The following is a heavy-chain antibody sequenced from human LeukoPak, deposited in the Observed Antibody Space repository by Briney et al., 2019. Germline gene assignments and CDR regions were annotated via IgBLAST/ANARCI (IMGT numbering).Heavy chain of an antibody. Sequence: GGSLRLSCAASGFTVSSNYMSWVRQAPGKGLEWGSVIYSGGSTYYADSVKGRFTISRDNSNNTLYLQMNSLRAEDTAVYYCASDSDFSVVPANAFDIWGQGTMVTVSS. CDR3: ASDSDFSVVPANAFDI. J-gene: IGHJ3*02. V-gene: IGHV3-53*01. CDR2: IYSGGST. CDR1: GFTVSSNY. D-gene: IGHD2-21*02.